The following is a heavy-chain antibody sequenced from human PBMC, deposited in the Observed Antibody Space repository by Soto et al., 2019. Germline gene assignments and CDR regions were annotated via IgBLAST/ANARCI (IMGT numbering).Heavy chain of an antibody. V-gene: IGHV4-31*03. Sequence: PSETLSLTCTVSGGSISSGGYYWSWIRQHPGKGLEWIGYIYYSGSTYYNPSLKSRVTISVDTSKNQFSLKLSSVTAAATAVYYCARGGVVVQAATILGAFDIWGQGTMVTGSS. CDR1: GGSISSGGYY. J-gene: IGHJ3*02. CDR3: ARGGVVVQAATILGAFDI. D-gene: IGHD2-2*01. CDR2: IYYSGST.